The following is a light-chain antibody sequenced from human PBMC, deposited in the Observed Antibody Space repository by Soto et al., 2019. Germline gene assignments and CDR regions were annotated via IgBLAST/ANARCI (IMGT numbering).Light chain of an antibody. J-gene: IGLJ3*02. CDR3: SSYTTTTWV. Sequence: QAASVSGSPGQSITISCTGTSSDVGGYNYVSWYQQHPGKAPKLMIFEVSNRPSGVSNRFSGSKSGNTASLTISGLQAEDEADYYCSSYTTTTWVFGGGTQLTVL. V-gene: IGLV2-14*01. CDR2: EVS. CDR1: SSDVGGYNY.